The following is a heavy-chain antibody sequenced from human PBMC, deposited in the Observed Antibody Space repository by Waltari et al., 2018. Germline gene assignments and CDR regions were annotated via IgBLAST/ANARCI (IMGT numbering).Heavy chain of an antibody. J-gene: IGHJ5*02. V-gene: IGHV1-2*02. CDR2: INPNSGGT. D-gene: IGHD3-16*01. Sequence: QVQLVQSGAEVKKPGASVKVSCKASGYTFTGYYMHWVRQAPGQGLEWMGCINPNSGGTNYAQKFQGRVTMTRDTSISTAYMELSRLRSDDTAVYYCARSGGEARATANWFDPWGQGTLVTVSS. CDR1: GYTFTGYY. CDR3: ARSGGEARATANWFDP.